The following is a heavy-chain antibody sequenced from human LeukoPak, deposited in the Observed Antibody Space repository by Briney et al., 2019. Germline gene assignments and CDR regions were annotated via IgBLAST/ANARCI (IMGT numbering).Heavy chain of an antibody. J-gene: IGHJ6*02. CDR1: GGSISSYY. D-gene: IGHD3-22*01. Sequence: SETLSLTYTVSGGSISSYYWSWIRQPPGKGLEWIGYIYYSGSTNYNPSLKSRVTISVDTSKNQFSLKLSSVTAADTAVYYCARARNYYDSSGYLYYYYYGMDVWGQGTTVTVSS. CDR3: ARARNYYDSSGYLYYYYYGMDV. CDR2: IYYSGST. V-gene: IGHV4-59*01.